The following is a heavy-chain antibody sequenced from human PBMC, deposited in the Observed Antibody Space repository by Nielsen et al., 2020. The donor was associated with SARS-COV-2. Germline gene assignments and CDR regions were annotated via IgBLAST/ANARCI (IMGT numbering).Heavy chain of an antibody. D-gene: IGHD3-22*01. CDR2: IYYSGST. Sequence: SETLSLTCTVSGGSISSGGYYWSWIRQHPGKGLEWIGYIYYSGSTYYNPSLKSRVTISVDTSKNQFSLKLSSVTAADTAVYYCARAPITMIVVVNAFNIWGQGTMVTVSS. CDR3: ARAPITMIVVVNAFNI. CDR1: GGSISSGGYY. V-gene: IGHV4-31*03. J-gene: IGHJ3*02.